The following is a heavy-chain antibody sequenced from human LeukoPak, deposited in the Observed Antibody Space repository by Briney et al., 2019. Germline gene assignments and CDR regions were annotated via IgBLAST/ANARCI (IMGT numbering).Heavy chain of an antibody. CDR1: GYTFTGYY. D-gene: IGHD3-10*01. V-gene: IGHV1-2*02. CDR3: AKSQYSFGSGSTRPLFDY. J-gene: IGHJ4*02. Sequence: ASVKVSCKASGYTFTGYYIHWVRQARGQGLEWMGWINPNSGGTYFAQRFEARVTLTRDTSINTAYMEMRGLTSDDTATYYCAKSQYSFGSGSTRPLFDYWGQGTLVTVSS. CDR2: INPNSGGT.